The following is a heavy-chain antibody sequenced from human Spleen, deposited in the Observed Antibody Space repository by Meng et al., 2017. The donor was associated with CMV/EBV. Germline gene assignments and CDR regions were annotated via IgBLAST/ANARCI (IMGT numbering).Heavy chain of an antibody. Sequence: GESLKISCAASGFSVGGYAMSWVRQAPGKGLEWVGFIRCKTYGQKAEYAASVKGRFTISRDDSKCIAYLQMNSLETEDTAVYYCSRDRITVTTVFFYAFDIWGQGTMVTVSS. CDR3: SRDRITVTTVFFYAFDI. CDR1: GFSVGGYA. D-gene: IGHD1-7*01. V-gene: IGHV3-49*04. CDR2: IRCKTYGQKA. J-gene: IGHJ3*02.